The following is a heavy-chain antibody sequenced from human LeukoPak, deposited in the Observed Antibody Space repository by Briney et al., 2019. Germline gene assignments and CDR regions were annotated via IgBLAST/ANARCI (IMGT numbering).Heavy chain of an antibody. V-gene: IGHV6-1*01. D-gene: IGHD6-13*01. J-gene: IGHJ4*02. CDR2: TYYRSKWYN. CDR1: GDSVSGNSAV. CDR3: ARSRVAAPGYFDY. Sequence: SQTLSLTCAISGDSVSGNSAVWNWIRQSPSRGLEWLGRTYYRSKWYNDYAFSVKSRITINPDTSKNHFSLQLNSVTPEDTAVYYCARSRVAAPGYFDYWGQGTLVTVSS.